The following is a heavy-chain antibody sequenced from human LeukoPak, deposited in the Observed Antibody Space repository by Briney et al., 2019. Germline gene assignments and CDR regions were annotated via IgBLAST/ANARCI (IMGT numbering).Heavy chain of an antibody. Sequence: ASETLSLTCAVYGGSFSGYYWSWIRQPPGKGLEWIGEINHSGSTNYNPSLKSRVTISVDTSKNQFSLKLSSVTAADTAVYYCARSDIVVVVAAQGRPNAFDIWGQGTMVTLSS. J-gene: IGHJ3*02. CDR2: INHSGST. V-gene: IGHV4-34*01. D-gene: IGHD2-15*01. CDR1: GGSFSGYY. CDR3: ARSDIVVVVAAQGRPNAFDI.